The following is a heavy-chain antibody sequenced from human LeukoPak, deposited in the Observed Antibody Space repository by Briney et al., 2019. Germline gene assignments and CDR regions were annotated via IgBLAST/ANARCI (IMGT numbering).Heavy chain of an antibody. J-gene: IGHJ3*02. D-gene: IGHD6-19*01. CDR3: ARPSSGWGGDAFDI. CDR2: ISSSSYI. CDR1: GFTFSSYS. V-gene: IGHV3-21*01. Sequence: GGSLRLSCAASGFTFSSYSMNWVRQAPGKGLEWVSSISSSSYIYYADSVKGRFTISRDNAKNSLYLQMNSLRAEDTAVYYCARPSSGWGGDAFDIWGQGTMVTVSS.